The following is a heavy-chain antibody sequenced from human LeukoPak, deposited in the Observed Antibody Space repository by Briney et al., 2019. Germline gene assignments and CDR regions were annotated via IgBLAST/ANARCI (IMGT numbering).Heavy chain of an antibody. J-gene: IGHJ4*02. V-gene: IGHV1-69*13. CDR3: AREGNRIAAPGFDY. CDR1: GGTFSRYA. Sequence: ASVKVSCKASGGTFSRYAISWVRQAPGQWLELMGGIIPIFGTANYAQKFQGRVTITADESTSTAYMELSSLGSEDTAVYFCAREGNRIAAPGFDYWGQGTLVTVSS. CDR2: IIPIFGTA. D-gene: IGHD6-13*01.